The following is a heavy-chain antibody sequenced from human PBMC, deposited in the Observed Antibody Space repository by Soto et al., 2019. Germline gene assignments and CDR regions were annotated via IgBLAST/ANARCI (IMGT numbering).Heavy chain of an antibody. CDR1: GFTFSSYS. Sequence: EVQLVESGGGLVKPGGSLRLSCAASGFTFSSYSMNWVRQAPGKGLEWVSSISSSSSYIYYADSVKGRFTISRDNAKNSLYLQMNSLRAEDTAVYYCARDPGITIFGVVEGWGQGTLVTVSS. V-gene: IGHV3-21*01. CDR3: ARDPGITIFGVVEG. J-gene: IGHJ4*02. CDR2: ISSSSSYI. D-gene: IGHD3-3*01.